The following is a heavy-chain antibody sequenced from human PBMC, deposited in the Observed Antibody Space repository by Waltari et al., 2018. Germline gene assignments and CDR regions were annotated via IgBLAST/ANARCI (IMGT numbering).Heavy chain of an antibody. V-gene: IGHV1-24*01. D-gene: IGHD6-19*01. CDR1: GYTLTELS. CDR2: VDPEDGET. J-gene: IGHJ6*02. CDR3: ATPRIAVAGTGLDYYYGMDV. Sequence: QVQLVQSGAEVKKPGASVKVSCKVSGYTLTELSMHWVRQAPGKGLEWMGGVDPEDGETIDAQKFQGRVTMTEDTSTDTAYMELSSLRSEDTAVYYCATPRIAVAGTGLDYYYGMDVWGQGTTVTVSS.